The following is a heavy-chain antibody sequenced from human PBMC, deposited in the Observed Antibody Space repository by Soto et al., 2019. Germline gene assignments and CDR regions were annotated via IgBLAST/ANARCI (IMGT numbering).Heavy chain of an antibody. J-gene: IGHJ4*02. CDR3: ARDKVDKYYYDSTGYKDY. CDR1: GYTLSNYA. Sequence: ASVKVSCKASGYTLSNYAMHWVRQAPGQRLEWMGWINAGNGDTKYSQKFQGRVTITRDTSASTAYMELSSLRSEDTAVYYCARDKVDKYYYDSTGYKDYWGQG. D-gene: IGHD3-22*01. V-gene: IGHV1-3*01. CDR2: INAGNGDT.